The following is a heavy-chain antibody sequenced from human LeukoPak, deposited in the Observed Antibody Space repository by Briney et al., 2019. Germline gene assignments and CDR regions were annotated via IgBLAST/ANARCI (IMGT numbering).Heavy chain of an antibody. CDR3: ARGATISETGYFDF. V-gene: IGHV4-34*01. CDR1: GFTFSSYA. CDR2: IDHRGDT. Sequence: LRLSCAASGFTFSSYAMNWIRQSPGKGLEWIAEIDHRGDTNYNPSVKSRVTISVDTSKNQFSLKMRSLSAADTALYYCARGATISETGYFDFWGQGTLVTVSS. J-gene: IGHJ4*02. D-gene: IGHD3-9*01.